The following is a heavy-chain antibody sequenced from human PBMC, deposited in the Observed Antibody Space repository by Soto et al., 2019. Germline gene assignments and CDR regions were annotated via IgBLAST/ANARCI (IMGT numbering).Heavy chain of an antibody. D-gene: IGHD6-19*01. CDR1: GFTFSSYE. V-gene: IGHV3-48*03. J-gene: IGHJ6*02. CDR2: ISSSGSTI. Sequence: PGGSLRLSCAASGFTFSSYEMNWVRQAPGKGLEWVSYISSSGSTIYYADSVKGRFTISRDNAKNSLYLQMNGLRAEDTAVYYCARDGQWLVPTRYGMDVWGQGTTVTVSS. CDR3: ARDGQWLVPTRYGMDV.